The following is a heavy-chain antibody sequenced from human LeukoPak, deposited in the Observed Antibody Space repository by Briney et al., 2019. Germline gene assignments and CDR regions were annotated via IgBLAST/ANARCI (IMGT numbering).Heavy chain of an antibody. CDR1: GYTFTSYD. CDR3: AKDRRGSYTRPDDGFDI. V-gene: IGHV1-8*01. CDR2: MNPNSGNT. Sequence: ASVKVSCKASGYTFTSYDINWVRQATGQGLEWMGWMNPNSGNTGYAQKFQGRVTMTRNTSISTAYMELSSPRSEDTAVYYCAKDRRGSYTRPDDGFDIWGHGTMVTVSS. J-gene: IGHJ3*02. D-gene: IGHD1-26*01.